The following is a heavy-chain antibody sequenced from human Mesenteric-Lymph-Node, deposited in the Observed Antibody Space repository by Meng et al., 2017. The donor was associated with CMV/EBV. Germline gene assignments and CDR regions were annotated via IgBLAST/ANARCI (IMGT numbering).Heavy chain of an antibody. D-gene: IGHD3-22*01. Sequence: GGSLRLSCAASGFTFSRCWMTWVRQAPGKGLEWVSRINSDGSSTSYADSVKGRFTISRDNAKNTLYLQMNSLRAEDTAVYYCASALRTVVVVIDYWGQGTLVTVSS. V-gene: IGHV3-74*01. J-gene: IGHJ4*02. CDR3: ASALRTVVVVIDY. CDR2: INSDGSST. CDR1: GFTFSRCW.